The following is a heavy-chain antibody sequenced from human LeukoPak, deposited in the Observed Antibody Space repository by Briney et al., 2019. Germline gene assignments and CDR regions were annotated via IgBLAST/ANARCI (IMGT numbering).Heavy chain of an antibody. J-gene: IGHJ4*02. D-gene: IGHD3-22*01. CDR2: INGSGSTI. Sequence: GGSLRLSCAASGFSFSTYSMNWVRQAPAKGLEWVSYINGSGSTINYPDSVKGRFTISRDNAKKSLYLQMNSLRAEDTAVYYCARDRADYDSSGYFHYFDYWGQGTLVTVSS. V-gene: IGHV3-48*04. CDR3: ARDRADYDSSGYFHYFDY. CDR1: GFSFSTYS.